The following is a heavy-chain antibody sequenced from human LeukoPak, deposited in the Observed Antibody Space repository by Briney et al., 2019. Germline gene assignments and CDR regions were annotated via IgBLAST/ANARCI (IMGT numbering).Heavy chain of an antibody. Sequence: GGSLRLSCAASGFTFSSYAMSWVRQAPGKGLEWVSAISGSGGSTYYADSVKGRFTTSRDNSKNTLYLQMNSLRAEDTAVYYCAKGFSSVVDYYFDYWGQGTLVTVSS. J-gene: IGHJ4*02. V-gene: IGHV3-23*01. D-gene: IGHD3-22*01. CDR1: GFTFSSYA. CDR3: AKGFSSVVDYYFDY. CDR2: ISGSGGST.